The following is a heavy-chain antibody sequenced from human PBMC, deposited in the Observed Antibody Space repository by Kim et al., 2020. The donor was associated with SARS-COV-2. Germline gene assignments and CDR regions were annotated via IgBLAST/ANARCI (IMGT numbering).Heavy chain of an antibody. CDR3: ARLDDRGAAAATGGVDY. D-gene: IGHD6-13*01. Sequence: SVKVSCKASGGTFSSYTISWVRQAPGQGLEWMGRIIPILGIANYAQKFQGRVTITADKSTSTAYMELSSLRSEDTAVYYCARLDDRGAAAATGGVDYWGQGTLVTVSS. J-gene: IGHJ4*02. CDR1: GGTFSSYT. CDR2: IIPILGIA. V-gene: IGHV1-69*02.